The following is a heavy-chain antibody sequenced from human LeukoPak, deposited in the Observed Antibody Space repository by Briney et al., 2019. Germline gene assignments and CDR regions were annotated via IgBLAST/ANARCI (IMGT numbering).Heavy chain of an antibody. J-gene: IGHJ4*02. V-gene: IGHV4-59*08. CDR2: IYYSGST. D-gene: IGHD3-3*01. CDR1: GGSISSYY. Sequence: SETLSLTCTVSGGSISSYYWSWIRQPPGKGLEWIGYIYYSGSTNYNPSLKSRVTISVDTSKNQFSLKLSSVTAADTAVYYCARGNVYDFWSGRYFDYWGQGTLVTVSS. CDR3: ARGNVYDFWSGRYFDY.